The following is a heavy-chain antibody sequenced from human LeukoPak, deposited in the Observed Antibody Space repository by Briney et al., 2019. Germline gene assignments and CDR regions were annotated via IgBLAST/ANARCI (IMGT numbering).Heavy chain of an antibody. CDR2: IYYSGST. CDR1: GGSISSYY. D-gene: IGHD3-9*01. CDR3: ARAGDILTGYYSLDY. Sequence: SETLSLTCTVSGGSISSYYWSWIRQPPGKGLEWIGYIYYSGSTNYNPSLKSRVTISVDTSKNQFSLKLSSVTAADTAVYYCARAGDILTGYYSLDYWGQGTLVTVSS. J-gene: IGHJ4*02. V-gene: IGHV4-59*01.